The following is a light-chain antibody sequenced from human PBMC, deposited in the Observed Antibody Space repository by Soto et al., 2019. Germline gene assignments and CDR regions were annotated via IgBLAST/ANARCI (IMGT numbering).Light chain of an antibody. J-gene: IGKJ4*01. CDR2: DAS. Sequence: DIQMTQSPSSLSASVGDRVTITCRASQSISSYLNWYQQKPGKAPKLLIYDASSLESGVPSRFSGSGSGTEFTLTISSLQPDDFATYYCQQYNSYLLTFGGGTKVEIK. V-gene: IGKV1-5*01. CDR3: QQYNSYLLT. CDR1: QSISSY.